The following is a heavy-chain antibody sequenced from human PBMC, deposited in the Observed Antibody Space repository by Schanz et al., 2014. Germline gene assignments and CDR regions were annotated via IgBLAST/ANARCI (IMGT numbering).Heavy chain of an antibody. CDR1: GFTFSTYS. J-gene: IGHJ4*02. CDR3: ARDPNSVNEIDY. CDR2: ISRSSSTI. V-gene: IGHV3-48*01. D-gene: IGHD5-12*01. Sequence: VQLVESGGGVVQPGRSLRLSCAASGFTFSTYSMNWVRQAPGKGLEWVSYISRSSSTIYYADSVKGRFTISRDNAKNSMYLQMNSLRVEDTAVYYCARDPNSVNEIDYWGQGTLVTVSS.